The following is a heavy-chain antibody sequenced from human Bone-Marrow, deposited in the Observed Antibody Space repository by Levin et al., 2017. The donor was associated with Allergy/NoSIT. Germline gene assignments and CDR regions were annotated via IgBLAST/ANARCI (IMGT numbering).Heavy chain of an antibody. CDR2: ISYDGSNK. D-gene: IGHD6-19*01. CDR3: ARDRGSQWLGGNYFDY. Sequence: PGGSLRLSCAASGFTFSSYAMHWVRQAPGKGLEWVAVISYDGSNKYYADSVKGRFTISRDNSKNTLYLQMNSLRAEDTAVYYCARDRGSQWLGGNYFDYWGQGTLVTVSS. CDR1: GFTFSSYA. V-gene: IGHV3-30-3*01. J-gene: IGHJ4*02.